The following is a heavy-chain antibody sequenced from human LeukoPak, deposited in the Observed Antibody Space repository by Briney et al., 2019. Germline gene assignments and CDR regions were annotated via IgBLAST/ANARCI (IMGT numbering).Heavy chain of an antibody. CDR1: GASISGGTYY. CDR2: IYYTGST. V-gene: IGHV4-39*01. Sequence: PSETLSLTCSVSGASISGGTYYWGWIGQPPGKGLEWIGSIYYTGSTYDNPSLKSRVTISVDTSKNQFPLKLSSVTAADTAVYYCARRGGSGRAFDYWGQGTLVTVSS. D-gene: IGHD1-26*01. CDR3: ARRGGSGRAFDY. J-gene: IGHJ4*02.